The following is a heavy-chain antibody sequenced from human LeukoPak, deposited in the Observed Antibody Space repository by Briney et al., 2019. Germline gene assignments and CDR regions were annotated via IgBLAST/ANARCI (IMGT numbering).Heavy chain of an antibody. V-gene: IGHV4-4*07. D-gene: IGHD3-22*01. J-gene: IGHJ4*02. CDR2: IYTSGST. CDR1: GGSISSYY. Sequence: SETLSLTCTVSGGSISSYYWSWIRQPAGKGLEWIWRIYTSGSTKYNPSLKSRVTMSIDTSKNEFSLKLRSVTAADTAVYYCARNLYYYDSSGYYYYWGQGTLVTVSS. CDR3: ARNLYYYDSSGYYYY.